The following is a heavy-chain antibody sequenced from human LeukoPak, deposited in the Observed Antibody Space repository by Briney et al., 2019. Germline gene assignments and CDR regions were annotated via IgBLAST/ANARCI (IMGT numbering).Heavy chain of an antibody. CDR3: ARPYYGHSVGDAYDV. CDR2: VSSTGNT. CDR1: RVSINDYY. J-gene: IGHJ3*01. Sequence: PSETLSLTCTVSRVSINDYYGTWLRQPPGKGLEWIGYVSSTGNTNSNPSLRSRVSMSIDAYKKQFSLRLNSVTAADTAVYYCARPYYGHSVGDAYDVWGQGTLVTVSS. D-gene: IGHD4-17*01. V-gene: IGHV4-59*01.